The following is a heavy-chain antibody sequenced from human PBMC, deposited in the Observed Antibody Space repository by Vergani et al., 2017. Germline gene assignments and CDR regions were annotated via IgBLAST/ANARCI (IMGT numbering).Heavy chain of an antibody. Sequence: QVQLVQSGAEVKKPGASVKVSCKASGGTFSSYAISWVRQAPGQGLEWMGGIIPIFGTANYAQKIQGRVTITADESTSTAYMELSSLRSEDTAVYYGARDHSAPYYYYYMDVWGKGTTVTVSS. CDR3: ARDHSAPYYYYYMDV. V-gene: IGHV1-69*01. CDR2: IIPIFGTA. J-gene: IGHJ6*03. CDR1: GGTFSSYA.